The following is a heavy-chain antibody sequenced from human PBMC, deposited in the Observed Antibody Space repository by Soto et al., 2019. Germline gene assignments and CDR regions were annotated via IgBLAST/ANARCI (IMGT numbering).Heavy chain of an antibody. J-gene: IGHJ4*02. CDR2: ISAYNGNT. Sequence: VASVKVSCKASGYTFTSYGISWVRQAPGQGLEWMGWISAYNGNTNYAQKLQGRVTMTTDTSTSTAYMELRSLRSDDTAVYYCARDLPQISSGWNFDYWGQGTLVTVSS. CDR3: ARDLPQISSGWNFDY. CDR1: GYTFTSYG. V-gene: IGHV1-18*01. D-gene: IGHD6-19*01.